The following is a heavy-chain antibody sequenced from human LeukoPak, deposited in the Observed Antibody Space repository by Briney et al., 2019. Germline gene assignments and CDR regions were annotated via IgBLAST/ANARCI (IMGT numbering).Heavy chain of an antibody. CDR3: ASTPRNRAAAGAFDI. V-gene: IGHV3-74*01. J-gene: IGHJ3*02. CDR2: INSDGSST. D-gene: IGHD6-13*01. CDR1: GFTFSSYW. Sequence: GGSLRLSCAASGFTFSSYWMHWVRHAPGKGLVWVSRINSDGSSTSYADSVKGRFTISRDNAKNTLYLQMNSLRAEDTAVYYCASTPRNRAAAGAFDIWGQGTMVTVSS.